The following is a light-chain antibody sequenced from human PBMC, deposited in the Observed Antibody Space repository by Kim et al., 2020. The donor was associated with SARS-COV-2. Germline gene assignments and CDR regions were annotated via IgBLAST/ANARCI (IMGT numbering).Light chain of an antibody. CDR1: QSISRC. Sequence: ASVGDRVTITYRASQSISRCLSWVQQRPGKAPNLVIYRAYNLEGGVPSRFSGSGSRTEFTLTISSLQPGDFATYYCQQYDSYPLTFGGRTKVDIK. CDR3: QQYDSYPLT. V-gene: IGKV1-5*03. CDR2: RAY. J-gene: IGKJ4*01.